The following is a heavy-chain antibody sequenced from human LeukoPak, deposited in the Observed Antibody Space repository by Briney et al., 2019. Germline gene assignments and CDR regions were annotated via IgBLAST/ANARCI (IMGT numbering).Heavy chain of an antibody. CDR1: GYILTTYA. CDR2: INVGNGKT. Sequence: GASVKVSCTASGYILTTYAMHWVRQAPGQRLEWMGWINVGNGKTKYSQKFQGRVTITRDTSASTAYMELTSLRSEDTARYYCARGIGASSGWYVIDYWGQGTLVTVSS. J-gene: IGHJ4*02. D-gene: IGHD6-19*01. V-gene: IGHV1-3*01. CDR3: ARGIGASSGWYVIDY.